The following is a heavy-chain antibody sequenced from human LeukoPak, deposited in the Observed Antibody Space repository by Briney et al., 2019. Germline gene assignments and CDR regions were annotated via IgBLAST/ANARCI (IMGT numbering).Heavy chain of an antibody. D-gene: IGHD1-26*01. CDR1: GFTFSSYW. V-gene: IGHV3-7*03. Sequence: SGGSLRLFCAASGFTFSSYWMSWVRQAPGKGLEWVANIKQDGSEKYYVDSVKGRFTISRDNAKNSLYLQMNSLRAEDTAVYYCARDVVGATSDYWGQGTLVTVSS. CDR3: ARDVVGATSDY. CDR2: IKQDGSEK. J-gene: IGHJ4*02.